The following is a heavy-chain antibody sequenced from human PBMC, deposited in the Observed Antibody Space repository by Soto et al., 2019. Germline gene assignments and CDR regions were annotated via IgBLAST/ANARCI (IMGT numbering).Heavy chain of an antibody. V-gene: IGHV3-30-3*01. CDR3: ARDLWLVGAKVDY. CDR1: GFTFSSYA. J-gene: IGHJ4*02. Sequence: SLRLSCAASGFTFSSYAMHWVRQAPGKGLEWVAVISYDGSNKYYADSVKGRFTISRDNSKNTLYLQMNSLRAEDTAVYYCARDLWLVGAKVDYWGQGTLVTVSS. D-gene: IGHD1-26*01. CDR2: ISYDGSNK.